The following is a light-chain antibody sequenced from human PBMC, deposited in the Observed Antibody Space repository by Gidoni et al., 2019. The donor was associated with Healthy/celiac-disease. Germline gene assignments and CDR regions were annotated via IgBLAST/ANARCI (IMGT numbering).Light chain of an antibody. CDR2: GAS. V-gene: IGKV3-15*01. J-gene: IGKJ2*01. Sequence: IVLTQSPATPSVSPGERATLSCRASQSVSSNLAWYQQKPGQAPRLLIYGASTRATGIPARFSGSGSGTEFTLTISSLQSEDFAVYYCQQYNNWPLYTFGQGTKLEIK. CDR3: QQYNNWPLYT. CDR1: QSVSSN.